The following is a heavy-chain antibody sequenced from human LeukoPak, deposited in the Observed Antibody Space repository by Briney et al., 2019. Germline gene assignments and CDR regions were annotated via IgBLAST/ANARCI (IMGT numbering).Heavy chain of an antibody. D-gene: IGHD4-23*01. J-gene: IGHJ4*02. V-gene: IGHV3-33*08. CDR3: ARDKSYGGNSGDL. Sequence: GRSLRLSCAASGFTFSSYGMHWVRQAPGKGLEWVAVIWYDGSNKYYADSVKGRFTISRDNSKNTLYLQMNSLRAEDTAVYYCARDKSYGGNSGDLWGQGTLVTVSS. CDR2: IWYDGSNK. CDR1: GFTFSSYG.